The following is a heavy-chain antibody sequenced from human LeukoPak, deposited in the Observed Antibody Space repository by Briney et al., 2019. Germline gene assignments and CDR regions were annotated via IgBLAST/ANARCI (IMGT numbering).Heavy chain of an antibody. J-gene: IGHJ4*02. Sequence: PGGSLRLFCAASGLSSSSYWMSWVRQAPGRGVEWVANIKQDGSEKYYVDCVRGRFTISRDNAKNSLYLQMNSLRAEDTAVYYCARECLPDYGGSYCCVWGQGTLVTVSS. CDR3: ARECLPDYGGSYCCV. CDR2: IKQDGSEK. D-gene: IGHD1-26*01. V-gene: IGHV3-7*01. CDR1: GLSSSSYW.